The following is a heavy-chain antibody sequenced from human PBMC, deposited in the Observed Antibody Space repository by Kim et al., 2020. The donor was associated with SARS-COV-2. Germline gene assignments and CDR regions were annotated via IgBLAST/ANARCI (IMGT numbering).Heavy chain of an antibody. CDR3: ARSYSSGWYLDY. Sequence: NSNPSLKSRVTISVDTSKNQFSLKLSSVTAADTAVYYCARSYSSGWYLDYWGQGTLVTVSS. D-gene: IGHD6-19*01. V-gene: IGHV4-59*01. J-gene: IGHJ4*02.